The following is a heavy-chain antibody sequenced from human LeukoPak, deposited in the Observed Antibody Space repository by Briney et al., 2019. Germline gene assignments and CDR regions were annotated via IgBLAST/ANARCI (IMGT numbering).Heavy chain of an antibody. CDR3: ARWYSSGWAFDY. V-gene: IGHV4-59*08. CDR1: GGTISSYY. D-gene: IGHD6-19*01. CDR2: IHYSGST. J-gene: IGHJ4*02. Sequence: SETLSLTCTVSGGTISSYYWKWIRQPPGKGLEWIGYIHYSGSTKYNPSLKSRVTISVDTSRNQFSLKLSSVTAADTAVYYCARWYSSGWAFDYWGQGTLVTVSS.